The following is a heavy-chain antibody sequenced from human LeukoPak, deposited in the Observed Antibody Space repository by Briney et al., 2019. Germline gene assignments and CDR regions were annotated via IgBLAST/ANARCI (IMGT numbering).Heavy chain of an antibody. D-gene: IGHD4-11*01. Sequence: SQTLTLTCSVSGGSISSGSYYWSWIRQPAGKGLEWIWRIYTSGSTNYNPSRKSRVTISVDTSKNQFSLKLSSVTAADTAVYYCARVSNGWFDPWGQGTLVTVSS. J-gene: IGHJ5*02. CDR2: IYTSGST. V-gene: IGHV4-61*02. CDR1: GGSISSGSYY. CDR3: ARVSNGWFDP.